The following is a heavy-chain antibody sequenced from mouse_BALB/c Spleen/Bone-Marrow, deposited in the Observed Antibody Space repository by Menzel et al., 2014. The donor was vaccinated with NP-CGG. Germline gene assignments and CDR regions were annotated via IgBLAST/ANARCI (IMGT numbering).Heavy chain of an antibody. V-gene: IGHV10-1*02. CDR3: VRGIYYYGSNYKNSALDY. Sequence: EVQLQESGGGLVQPKGLLKLLCAASGFTFNTFAMNWVRQAPGKGLEWVARIRSKSNDFATYYADSVKDRFTISRDDSQSMLYLQMNNLKTEDTAMYYCVRGIYYYGSNYKNSALDYWGQGTSVTVSS. CDR2: IRSKSNDFAT. CDR1: GFTFNTFA. J-gene: IGHJ4*01. D-gene: IGHD1-1*01.